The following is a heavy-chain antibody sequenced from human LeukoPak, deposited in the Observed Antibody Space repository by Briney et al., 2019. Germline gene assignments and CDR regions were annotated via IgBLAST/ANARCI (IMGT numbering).Heavy chain of an antibody. D-gene: IGHD1-26*01. CDR3: ARDLLGNSGSYLRHPNGPPFDH. J-gene: IGHJ4*02. CDR2: INSDGSST. V-gene: IGHV3-74*01. Sequence: GGSLRLSCAASGFTFSSYWMHWVRQAPGKGLVWVSRINSDGSSTSYADSVKGRFTISRDNAKNTLYLQMNSLRAEDTAVYYCARDLLGNSGSYLRHPNGPPFDHWGQGTLVTVSS. CDR1: GFTFSSYW.